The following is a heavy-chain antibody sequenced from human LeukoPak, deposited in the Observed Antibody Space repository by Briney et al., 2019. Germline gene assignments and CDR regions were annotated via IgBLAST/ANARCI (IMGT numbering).Heavy chain of an antibody. Sequence: ASVKVSCKASGYTFTSYGISWVRQAPGQGLEWMGWISAYNGNTNYAQKLQGRVTMTTDTSTSTAYMELRSLRSDDTAVYYCARDPSPYLKTYYDFWSGYYDQRSVGFGPWGQGTLVTVSS. V-gene: IGHV1-18*01. D-gene: IGHD3-3*01. CDR1: GYTFTSYG. CDR2: ISAYNGNT. CDR3: ARDPSPYLKTYYDFWSGYYDQRSVGFGP. J-gene: IGHJ5*02.